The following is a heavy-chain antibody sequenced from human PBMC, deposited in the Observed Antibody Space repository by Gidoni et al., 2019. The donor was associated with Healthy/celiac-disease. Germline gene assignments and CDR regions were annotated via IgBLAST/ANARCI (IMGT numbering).Heavy chain of an antibody. J-gene: IGHJ4*02. CDR3: AADDYGDYCGY. V-gene: IGHV3-48*02. CDR2: ISSSSSTR. Sequence: EVQLVESGGGLVQPGGSLRISCAASGFTFSSYSMNWVRQAAGKGLELVSYISSSSSTRDYADSVKGRFTISRDNAKNSLYLQMNSPRDEDTAVYYCAADDYGDYCGYWGQGTLVTVSS. CDR1: GFTFSSYS. D-gene: IGHD4-17*01.